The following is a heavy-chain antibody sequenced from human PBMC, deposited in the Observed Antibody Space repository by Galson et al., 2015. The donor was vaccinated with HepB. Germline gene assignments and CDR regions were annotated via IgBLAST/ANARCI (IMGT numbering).Heavy chain of an antibody. Sequence: SVKVSCKASGYTFSSYGISWVRQAPGQGLEWMGWNSAYNGNTNYAQKFQGRVTMTTDTSTSTAYMELRSLKSDDTAVYYCARKWDYCTNTSCFSAESDYWGQGTLVTVSS. D-gene: IGHD2-2*01. CDR1: GYTFSSYG. J-gene: IGHJ4*02. CDR2: NSAYNGNT. V-gene: IGHV1-18*01. CDR3: ARKWDYCTNTSCFSAESDY.